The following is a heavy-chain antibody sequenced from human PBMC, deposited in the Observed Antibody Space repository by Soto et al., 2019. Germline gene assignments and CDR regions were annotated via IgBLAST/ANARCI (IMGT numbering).Heavy chain of an antibody. D-gene: IGHD3-22*01. V-gene: IGHV3-23*01. Sequence: GGSLRLSCAASGFTFSSYAMSWVRQAPGKGLEWVSAISGSGGSTYYADSVKGRFTISRDNSKNTLYLQMNSLRAEDTAVYYCAKNPYEWLLRYYFDYWGQGTLVTVSS. CDR1: GFTFSSYA. J-gene: IGHJ4*02. CDR2: ISGSGGST. CDR3: AKNPYEWLLRYYFDY.